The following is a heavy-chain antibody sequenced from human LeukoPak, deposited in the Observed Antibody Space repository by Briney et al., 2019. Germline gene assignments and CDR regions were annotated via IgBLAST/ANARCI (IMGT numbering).Heavy chain of an antibody. CDR1: GFTFSSYD. Sequence: GGSLRLSCAASGFTFSSYDMHWVRQATGKGLEWVSAIGTAGDTYYPGSVKGRFTISRENAKNSLYLQMNSLRAGDTAVYYCARGHSYGYVKSWFDPGGQGTLVTVSS. J-gene: IGHJ5*02. CDR3: ARGHSYGYVKSWFDP. D-gene: IGHD5-18*01. V-gene: IGHV3-13*01. CDR2: IGTAGDT.